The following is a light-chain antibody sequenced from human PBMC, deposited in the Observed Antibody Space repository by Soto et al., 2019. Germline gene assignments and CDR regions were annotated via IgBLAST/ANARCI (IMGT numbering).Light chain of an antibody. V-gene: IGLV1-40*01. CDR1: SSNIGAGYV. J-gene: IGLJ3*02. CDR3: AAWDDSLNGRV. Sequence: QSVLTQPPSVSGAPGQRVTISCTGSSSNIGAGYVVHWYQQLPGTAPKLLINGNSNRPSGVPDRFSGSKSGTSASLAITGLQAEDEADYYCAAWDDSLNGRVFGGGTKLTVL. CDR2: GNS.